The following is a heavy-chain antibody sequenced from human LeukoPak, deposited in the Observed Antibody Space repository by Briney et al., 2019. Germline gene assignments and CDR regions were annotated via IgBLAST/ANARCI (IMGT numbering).Heavy chain of an antibody. V-gene: IGHV3-66*01. J-gene: IGHJ4*02. CDR3: ARGQIHDILTGYYYGGADYFDY. CDR1: GFTVSSNY. Sequence: GGSLRLSCAASGFTVSSNYMSWVRQAPGKGLEWVSVIYSGGSTYYADSVKGRFTISRDNSKNTLYLQMNSLRAEDTAVYYCARGQIHDILTGYYYGGADYFDYWGQGTLVTVSS. CDR2: IYSGGST. D-gene: IGHD3-9*01.